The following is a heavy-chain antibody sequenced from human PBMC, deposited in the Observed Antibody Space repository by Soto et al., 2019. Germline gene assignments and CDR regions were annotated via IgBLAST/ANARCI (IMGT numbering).Heavy chain of an antibody. V-gene: IGHV3-21*01. CDR1: GFTFSSYS. J-gene: IGHJ4*02. CDR2: ISSSSSYI. D-gene: IGHD2-8*01. CDR3: AKDKGYCTNGVCQIIDY. Sequence: GGSLRLSCAASGFTFSSYSMNWVRQAPGKGLEWVSSISSSSSYIYYADSVKGRFTISRDNAKNSLYLQMNSLRAEGTAAYYCAKDKGYCTNGVCQIIDYWGQGTLVTVSS.